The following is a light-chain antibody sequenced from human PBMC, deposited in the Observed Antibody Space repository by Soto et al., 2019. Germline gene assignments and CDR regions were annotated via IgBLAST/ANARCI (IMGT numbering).Light chain of an antibody. CDR3: QDYDNWPHT. CDR1: QNLSRN. CDR2: GAS. J-gene: IGKJ2*01. Sequence: EMVMTQSPATLSVSPGERATLSCRASQNLSRNLAWYQQQPGQATRLLIYGASTRAAGIPARFSGSGSGTDVSLTISSLQSEDFSVYYCQDYDNWPHTFGQGTRLEIK. V-gene: IGKV3-15*01.